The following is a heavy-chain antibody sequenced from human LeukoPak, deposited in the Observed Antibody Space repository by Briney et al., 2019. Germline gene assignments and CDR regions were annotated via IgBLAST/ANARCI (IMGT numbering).Heavy chain of an antibody. Sequence: GASVKVSCKASGGTFNSYAITWVRQAPGQGLEWMGGIIPIFGTANYAQKFQGRVTITADESTSTAYMELSSLRSEDTAVYYCARNLDSSQQLAGYYGMDVWGQGTTVTVSS. CDR2: IIPIFGTA. D-gene: IGHD6-13*01. CDR1: GGTFNSYA. CDR3: ARNLDSSQQLAGYYGMDV. V-gene: IGHV1-69*13. J-gene: IGHJ6*02.